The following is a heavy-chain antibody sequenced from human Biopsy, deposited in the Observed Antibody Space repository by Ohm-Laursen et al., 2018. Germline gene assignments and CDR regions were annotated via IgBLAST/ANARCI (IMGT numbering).Heavy chain of an antibody. D-gene: IGHD3-16*02. V-gene: IGHV1-18*01. CDR3: ARGEVTFGELIVSLDS. CDR1: GYNFISYS. Sequence: ASVKASCKTSGYNFISYSINWVRQAPGQGLEWMGWIRPLNGDTKYGQKFQDRVTMTTDTSTSTVYMELTSLRSDDTAVYYCARGEVTFGELIVSLDSWGQGTLVTVSS. J-gene: IGHJ4*02. CDR2: IRPLNGDT.